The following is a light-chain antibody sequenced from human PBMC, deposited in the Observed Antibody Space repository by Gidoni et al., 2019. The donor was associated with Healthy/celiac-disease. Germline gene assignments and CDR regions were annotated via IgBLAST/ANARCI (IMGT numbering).Light chain of an antibody. CDR1: SSNIGSNT. V-gene: IGLV1-44*01. CDR3: AVWDDSLNGPL. J-gene: IGLJ2*01. Sequence: QSVRTQPPSASGTHGQRVTISCSGSSSNIGSNTVNWYQQLPGTAPKLLIHSNNQRHSGVPDRFSGSKSGTSASLASSGLQSEDEADYYCAVWDDSLNGPLFRGGTKLTVL. CDR2: SNN.